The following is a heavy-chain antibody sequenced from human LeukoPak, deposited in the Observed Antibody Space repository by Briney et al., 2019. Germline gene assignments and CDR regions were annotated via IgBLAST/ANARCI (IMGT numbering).Heavy chain of an antibody. V-gene: IGHV4-30-4*01. J-gene: IGHJ5*02. D-gene: IGHD2-2*02. CDR2: IYYSGST. CDR1: GGSISSGDYY. Sequence: PSQTLSLTCTVSGGSISSGDYYWSWIRQPPGKGLEWIGYIYYSGSTYYNPSLKSRVTLSVDTSKNQFSLKLSSVTAADTAVYYCAREVVPAAIGGNWFDPWGQGTLVTVSS. CDR3: AREVVPAAIGGNWFDP.